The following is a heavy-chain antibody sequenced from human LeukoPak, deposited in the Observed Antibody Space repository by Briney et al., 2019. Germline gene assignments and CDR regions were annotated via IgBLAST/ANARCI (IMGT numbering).Heavy chain of an antibody. J-gene: IGHJ4*02. V-gene: IGHV4-31*03. CDR3: ARGITIDYYDSSGYLDGVSYFDY. Sequence: SETLSLTCTVSGGSISSGGYYWSWIRQHPGKGLEWIGYIYYSGSTYYNPSLKSRVTISVDTSKNQFSLKLSSVTAADTAVYYCARGITIDYYDSSGYLDGVSYFDYWGQGTLVTVSS. CDR1: GGSISSGGYY. D-gene: IGHD3-22*01. CDR2: IYYSGST.